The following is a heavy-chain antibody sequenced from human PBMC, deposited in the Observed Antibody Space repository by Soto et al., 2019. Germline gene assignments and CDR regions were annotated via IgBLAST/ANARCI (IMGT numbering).Heavy chain of an antibody. CDR3: ARDYFDSSDYTTNWFDP. Sequence: SETLSLTCTVSGGSISSGGYYWSWIRQHPGKGLEWIGYIYYSGSTYYNPSLKSRVTISVDTSKNQFSLKLTSVTAADTALYYCARDYFDSSDYTTNWFDPWGQGALVTVSS. D-gene: IGHD3-22*01. V-gene: IGHV4-31*03. J-gene: IGHJ5*02. CDR1: GGSISSGGYY. CDR2: IYYSGST.